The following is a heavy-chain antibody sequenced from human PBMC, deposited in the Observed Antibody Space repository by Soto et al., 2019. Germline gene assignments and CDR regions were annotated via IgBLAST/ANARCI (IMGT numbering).Heavy chain of an antibody. Sequence: GASLKVSCKASRYTFTSYYKHWVRQAPGQGLEWMGIINPSGGSTSYAQKFQGRVTMTRDTSTSTVYMELSSLRSEDTAVYYCARGLVPAALPLTGHFFDPWGQGTLVTVSS. CDR2: INPSGGST. CDR1: RYTFTSYY. V-gene: IGHV1-46*03. D-gene: IGHD2-2*01. J-gene: IGHJ5*02. CDR3: ARGLVPAALPLTGHFFDP.